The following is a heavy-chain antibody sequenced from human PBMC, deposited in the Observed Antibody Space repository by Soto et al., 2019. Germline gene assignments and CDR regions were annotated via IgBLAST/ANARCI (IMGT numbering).Heavy chain of an antibody. CDR2: IYPGDSDT. V-gene: IGHV5-51*01. CDR1: GYSFTSYW. CDR3: ARDSGWYTGKNWFDP. D-gene: IGHD6-19*01. Sequence: PGESLKISCKGSGYSFTSYWIGWVRQMPGKGLEWMGIIYPGDSDTRYSPSFQGQVTISADKSISSAYLQWTSLEASDTAMYYCARDSGWYTGKNWFDPWGQGTLVTVSS. J-gene: IGHJ5*02.